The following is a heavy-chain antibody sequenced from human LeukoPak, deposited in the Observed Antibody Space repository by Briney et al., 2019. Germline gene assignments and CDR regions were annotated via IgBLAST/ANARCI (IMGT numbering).Heavy chain of an antibody. D-gene: IGHD4-17*01. Sequence: ASVKVSCKVSGYTLTELSMHWVRQAPGKGLEWMGGFDPEDGETIYAQKFQGRVTMTEDTSTDTAYMGLRSLRSDDTAVYYCARRRMTTVTTDAFDIWGQGTMVTVSS. J-gene: IGHJ3*02. CDR1: GYTLTELS. CDR2: FDPEDGET. CDR3: ARRRMTTVTTDAFDI. V-gene: IGHV1-24*01.